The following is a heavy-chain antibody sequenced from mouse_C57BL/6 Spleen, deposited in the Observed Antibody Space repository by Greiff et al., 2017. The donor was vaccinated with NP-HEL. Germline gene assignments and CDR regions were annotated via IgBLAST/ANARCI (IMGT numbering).Heavy chain of an antibody. Sequence: QVQLQQSGTELVKPGASVKLSCKASGYTFTSYWMHWVKQRPGQGLEWIGNINPSNGGTNYNEKFKSKATLTVDESSSTAYMQLSSLTSEDSAVYYCARTGPYYAMDYWGQGTSGTVSS. J-gene: IGHJ4*01. CDR3: ARTGPYYAMDY. V-gene: IGHV1-53*01. CDR1: GYTFTSYW. D-gene: IGHD4-1*01. CDR2: INPSNGGT.